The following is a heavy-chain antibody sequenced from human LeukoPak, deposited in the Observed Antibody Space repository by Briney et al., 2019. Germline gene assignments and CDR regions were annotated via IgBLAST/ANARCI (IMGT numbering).Heavy chain of an antibody. CDR3: AKDARDGYNPFDY. V-gene: IGHV4-39*01. CDR2: IYYSGST. D-gene: IGHD5-24*01. J-gene: IGHJ4*02. CDR1: GGSISNNNYY. Sequence: PETLSLTCTVSGGSISNNNYYWGWIRQPPGKGLEWIGTIYYSGSTYYNPSLKSRVTISVDTSKNQFSLKLSSVTAADTAVYHCAKDARDGYNPFDYWGQGTLVTVSS.